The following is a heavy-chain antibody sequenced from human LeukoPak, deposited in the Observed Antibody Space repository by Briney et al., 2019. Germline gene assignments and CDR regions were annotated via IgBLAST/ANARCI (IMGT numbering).Heavy chain of an antibody. V-gene: IGHV1-46*01. J-gene: IGHJ4*02. D-gene: IGHD1-26*01. CDR3: ARWGEWELTAYYFDY. CDR1: GYTFTSYY. CDR2: INPSGGST. Sequence: ASVKVSCEASGYTFTSYYMHWVRQAPGQGLEWMGIINPSGGSTSYAQKFQGRVTMTRDTSTSTVYMELSSLRSEDTAVYYCARWGEWELTAYYFDYWGQGTLVTVSS.